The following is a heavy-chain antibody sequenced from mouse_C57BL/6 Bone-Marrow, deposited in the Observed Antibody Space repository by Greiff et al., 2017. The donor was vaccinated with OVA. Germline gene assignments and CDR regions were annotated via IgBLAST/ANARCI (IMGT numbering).Heavy chain of an antibody. CDR2: IYPRDGSN. J-gene: IGHJ4*01. Sequence: QVQLQQSGPELVKPGASVKLSCKASGYTFTSYDINWVKQRPGQGLEWIGWIYPRDGSNKYNEKFKGKATLTVDTSSSTAYMELHSLTSEDAAVYFCARGFPYAMDYWGQGTSVTVSS. CDR1: GYTFTSYD. V-gene: IGHV1-85*01. CDR3: ARGFPYAMDY.